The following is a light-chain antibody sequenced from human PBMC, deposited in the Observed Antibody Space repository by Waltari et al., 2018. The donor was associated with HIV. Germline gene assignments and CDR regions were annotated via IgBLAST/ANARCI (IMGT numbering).Light chain of an antibody. V-gene: IGKV3-20*01. CDR1: QSVSSNY. J-gene: IGKJ4*01. Sequence: EIVLTQFPGTLSLSPGERAILSCRASQSVSSNYLAWYQQRPGQARRLLIYGASNRAAGIPDRVSGSWSGTDFTLTLSRLEPEDFAVYYCQQYADSPLTFGGGTKVEI. CDR3: QQYADSPLT. CDR2: GAS.